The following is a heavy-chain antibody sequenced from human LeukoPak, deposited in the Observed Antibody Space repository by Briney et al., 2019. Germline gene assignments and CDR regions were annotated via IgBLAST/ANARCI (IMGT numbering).Heavy chain of an antibody. D-gene: IGHD1-26*01. J-gene: IGHJ4*02. V-gene: IGHV3-43D*03. Sequence: PGGSLRLSCAVSGFTFDTYAMHLVRPAPGKGLEWVSLISWDGGSTYYADSVKGRFTISTDNHKHSLYLQINSLIAENTALYYCATPVGRWEYYFDYWGQGPLVTVSS. CDR3: ATPVGRWEYYFDY. CDR2: ISWDGGST. CDR1: GFTFDTYA.